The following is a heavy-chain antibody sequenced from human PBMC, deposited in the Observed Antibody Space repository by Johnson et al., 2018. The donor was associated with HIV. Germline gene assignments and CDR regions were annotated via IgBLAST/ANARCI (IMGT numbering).Heavy chain of an antibody. J-gene: IGHJ3*02. V-gene: IGHV3-7*01. CDR1: GFTFSSYG. CDR2: ITHDGSEK. Sequence: MLLVESGGGVVQPGRSLRLSCAASGFTFSSYGMHWVRQAPGKGLEWVAIITHDGSEKYYVDSVKGRFTISRDNAKNSLYLQMNSLRAEDTAGYYCESVGSSGCLGGVDIWVQGTMGNVSS. CDR3: ESVGSSGCLGGVDI. D-gene: IGHD6-19*01.